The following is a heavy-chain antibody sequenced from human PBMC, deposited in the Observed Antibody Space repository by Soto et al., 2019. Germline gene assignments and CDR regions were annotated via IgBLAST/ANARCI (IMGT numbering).Heavy chain of an antibody. CDR2: LYSGGTT. D-gene: IGHD1-26*01. J-gene: IGHJ5*02. CDR1: GFIVSNSY. CDR3: VRDRGGSYWLDP. Sequence: QPGGSLRLSCAASGFIVSNSYMSWVRQAPGKGLEWVSILYSGGTTYYADSVKGRFTFSRDNAANTVFLQMNNLRVEDTAVYYCVRDRGGSYWLDPWGQGTPVTVS. V-gene: IGHV3-53*01.